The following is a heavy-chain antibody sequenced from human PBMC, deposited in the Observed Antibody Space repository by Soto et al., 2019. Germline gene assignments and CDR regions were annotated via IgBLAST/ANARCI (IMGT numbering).Heavy chain of an antibody. V-gene: IGHV3-23*01. CDR3: AKDAVYSSSWPLYYFDY. Sequence: EVQLLESGGGLVQPGGSLRLSCAASGFTFSSYAMSWVRQAPGKGLEWVSAISGSGGSTYYADSVKGRFTISRDNSKNTLYLQMNSLRAEDTAVYYCAKDAVYSSSWPLYYFDYWGQGTLVTVSS. J-gene: IGHJ4*02. CDR1: GFTFSSYA. CDR2: ISGSGGST. D-gene: IGHD6-13*01.